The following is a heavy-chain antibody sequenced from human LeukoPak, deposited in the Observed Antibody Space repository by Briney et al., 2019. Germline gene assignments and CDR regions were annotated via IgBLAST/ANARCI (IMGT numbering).Heavy chain of an antibody. CDR3: VRDLSGNKYGHFDY. D-gene: IGHD1-26*01. J-gene: IGHJ4*02. CDR1: GYTFTSYY. Sequence: ASVKVSXKASGYTFTSYYIHWVRQAPGQGLEWLGIINPSGGSTTYAQNFQGRVTMTRDTSTSTVYMELSSLRSEDTAVYYCVRDLSGNKYGHFDYWGQGTLVTVSS. V-gene: IGHV1-46*01. CDR2: INPSGGST.